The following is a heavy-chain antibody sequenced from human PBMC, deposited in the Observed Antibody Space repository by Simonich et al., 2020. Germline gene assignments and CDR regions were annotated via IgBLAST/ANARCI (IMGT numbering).Heavy chain of an antibody. CDR2: IKQDGSEK. CDR1: GFTFSSYW. D-gene: IGHD7-27*01. J-gene: IGHJ6*03. CDR3: ARDGLGTAYYYYMDV. V-gene: IGHV3-7*01. Sequence: EVQLVASGGGLVQPGGSLRLSCAASGFTFSSYWMSWVRQAPGRGLEWVANIKQDGSEKYYVDSVKGRFTISRDNDKNSLYLQMNSLRAEDTAGYYCARDGLGTAYYYYMDVWGKGTTVTVSS.